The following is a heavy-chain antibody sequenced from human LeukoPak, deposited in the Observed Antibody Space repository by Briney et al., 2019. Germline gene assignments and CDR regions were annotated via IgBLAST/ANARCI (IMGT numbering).Heavy chain of an antibody. CDR2: IKQDGSEK. V-gene: IGHV3-7*01. Sequence: PGGSLRLSCAASGFTFSSYWMIWVRQAPGKGLEWVANIKQDGSEKYYVDSVKGRFTISRDNAKNSLYLQMNSLRAEDTAVYYCARSQWLRCYYFDYWGQGTLVTVSS. CDR3: ARSQWLRCYYFDY. CDR1: GFTFSSYW. D-gene: IGHD5-12*01. J-gene: IGHJ4*02.